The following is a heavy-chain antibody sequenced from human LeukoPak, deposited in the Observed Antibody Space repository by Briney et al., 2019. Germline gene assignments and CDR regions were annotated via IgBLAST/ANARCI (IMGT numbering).Heavy chain of an antibody. J-gene: IGHJ4*02. CDR2: ISYDGSNK. Sequence: GGSLRLSCAASGFTFSSSGMHWVRQAPGKGREWVAVISYDGSNKYYAHSVKGRFTISTDNSKNTLYLQMNSLRAEDTAVYYCAKDRNVDTAMVTDYWGQGTLVTVSS. CDR3: AKDRNVDTAMVTDY. V-gene: IGHV3-30*18. CDR1: GFTFSSSG. D-gene: IGHD5-18*01.